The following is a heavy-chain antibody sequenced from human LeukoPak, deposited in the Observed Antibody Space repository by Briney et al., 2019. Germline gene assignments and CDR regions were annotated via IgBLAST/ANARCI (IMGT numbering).Heavy chain of an antibody. D-gene: IGHD6-19*01. J-gene: IGHJ4*02. CDR2: IYYSGST. CDR1: GGSISSSSYY. Sequence: SETLSLTCTVSGGSISSSSYYWGWIRQPPGKGLEWIGSIYYSGSTYYHSSLKSRVTISVDTSKNQFYLKLSSVTAADTAAYYCARHEEYSSGWYVGPLYFDYWGLGTLVTVSS. V-gene: IGHV4-39*01. CDR3: ARHEEYSSGWYVGPLYFDY.